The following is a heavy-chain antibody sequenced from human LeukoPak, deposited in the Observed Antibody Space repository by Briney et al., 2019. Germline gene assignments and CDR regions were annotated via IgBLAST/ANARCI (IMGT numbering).Heavy chain of an antibody. Sequence: SETLSLTCIVSGGSISSYYWSWIRQPPGKGLEWIGYIYYSGSTNYNPSLKSRVTISVDTSKNQFPLKLSSVTAADTAVYYCARGRPNYYGSAAGGYFDYWGQGTLVTVSS. J-gene: IGHJ4*02. CDR3: ARGRPNYYGSAAGGYFDY. CDR1: GGSISSYY. V-gene: IGHV4-59*01. CDR2: IYYSGST. D-gene: IGHD3-10*01.